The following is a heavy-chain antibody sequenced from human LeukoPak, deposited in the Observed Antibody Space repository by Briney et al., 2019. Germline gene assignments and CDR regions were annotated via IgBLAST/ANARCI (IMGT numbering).Heavy chain of an antibody. CDR2: IYYGGST. CDR3: ARHPELYFFDY. D-gene: IGHD3-10*01. CDR1: GGSISSYY. V-gene: IGHV4-59*08. Sequence: SETLSLTCTVSGGSISSYYWSWIRQPPGKGLEWIGYIYYGGSTNYNPSLKSRVAISVDTSKNQFSLKLSSVTAADTAVYYCARHPELYFFDYWGQGTLVTVSS. J-gene: IGHJ4*02.